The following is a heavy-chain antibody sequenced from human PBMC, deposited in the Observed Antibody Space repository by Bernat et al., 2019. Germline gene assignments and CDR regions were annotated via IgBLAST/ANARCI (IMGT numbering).Heavy chain of an antibody. J-gene: IGHJ4*02. CDR2: LLGNGAHP. CDR3: ARDKDGGYDFEY. D-gene: IGHD5-12*01. CDR1: GFTFSTYA. V-gene: IGHV3-64*01. Sequence: EVELVESGGGLVQPGGSLRLSCTASGFTFSTYAMHWVRQTPGKGLEYVSSLLGNGAHPQYANSVKGRFNISRDNSKNTLYLQMGSLRTEDTAMYYFARDKDGGYDFEYWGQGTLVTVCS.